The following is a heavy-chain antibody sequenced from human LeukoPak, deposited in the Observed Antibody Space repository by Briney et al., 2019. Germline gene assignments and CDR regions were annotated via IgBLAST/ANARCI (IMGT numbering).Heavy chain of an antibody. Sequence: SETLSLTCAVSGGSISSSNWWSWIRQPPGKGLEWIGEINHSGSTNYNPSLKSRVTISVDTSKNQFSLKLSSVTAADTAVYYCARPSYGYYYYYMDVWGKGTTVTVSS. V-gene: IGHV4-4*02. CDR3: ARPSYGYYYYYMDV. CDR2: INHSGST. D-gene: IGHD5-18*01. J-gene: IGHJ6*03. CDR1: GGSISSSNW.